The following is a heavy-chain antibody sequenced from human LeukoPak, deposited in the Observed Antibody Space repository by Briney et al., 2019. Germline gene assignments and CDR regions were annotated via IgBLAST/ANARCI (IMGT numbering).Heavy chain of an antibody. V-gene: IGHV3-23*01. CDR2: VSGGGFNT. CDR3: AKDIPRSKAVGLYDAFDI. Sequence: GGSLRLSCATSGFIFSSYAMSWVRQATGKGREGVSHVSGGGFNTYYADSVKGRFTISRDNPKNTLYLQMRSLRAKDTAVYYCAKDIPRSKAVGLYDAFDIWGQGTKVTVSS. CDR1: GFIFSSYA. J-gene: IGHJ3*02. D-gene: IGHD6-19*01.